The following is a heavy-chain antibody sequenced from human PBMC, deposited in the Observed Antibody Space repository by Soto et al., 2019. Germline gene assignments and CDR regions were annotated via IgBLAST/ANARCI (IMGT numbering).Heavy chain of an antibody. J-gene: IGHJ3*01. CDR3: ARSQGGEFQLLYALDV. Sequence: QVQLVQSGAEVKKPASSVKVSCKASGGIFSRHGINWVRQAPGQGLEWMGGILPIFGTSKYAEKLQGRVTITAGEAMSTVYTHLSSLTSEDTVVYFCARSQGGEFQLLYALDVWGQGTMVTVSS. V-gene: IGHV1-69*01. CDR1: GGIFSRHG. D-gene: IGHD2-2*01. CDR2: ILPIFGTS.